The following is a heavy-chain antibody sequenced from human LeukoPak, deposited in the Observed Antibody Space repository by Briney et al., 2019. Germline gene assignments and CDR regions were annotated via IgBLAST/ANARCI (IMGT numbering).Heavy chain of an antibody. D-gene: IGHD2-8*01. V-gene: IGHV1-8*03. Sequence: ASVKVSCKASGYTFINYDINWVRQAPGQGLEWMGWINSNSDDTVYAQRFQGRVTITKNTSITTAYMELSSLGSEDTAVYYCATVDIVLMVYAKIPYYWGQGTLVTVSS. CDR1: GYTFINYD. CDR2: INSNSDDT. CDR3: ATVDIVLMVYAKIPYY. J-gene: IGHJ4*02.